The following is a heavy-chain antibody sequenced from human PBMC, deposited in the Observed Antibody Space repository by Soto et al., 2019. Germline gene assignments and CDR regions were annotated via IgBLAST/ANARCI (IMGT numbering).Heavy chain of an antibody. Sequence: GGSLRLSCAASGFTFSDSYMTWIRQAPGKGLEWVSYISGSGSTIYYADSVKGRFTVSRDNAKNSLYLQVSSLRAEDTAVYYCASDPYYYASGYWGQGTLVTVPS. CDR2: ISGSGSTI. J-gene: IGHJ4*02. D-gene: IGHD3-10*01. V-gene: IGHV3-11*01. CDR1: GFTFSDSY. CDR3: ASDPYYYASGY.